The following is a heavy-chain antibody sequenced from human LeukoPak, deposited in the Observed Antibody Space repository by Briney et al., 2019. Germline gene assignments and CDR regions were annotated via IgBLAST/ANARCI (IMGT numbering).Heavy chain of an antibody. Sequence: SETLSLTRTVSGGSISSSSYYWGWIRQPPGKGLEWIGSIYYSGSTYYNPSLKSRVTISVDTSKNQFSLKLSSVTAADTAVYYCARTYSSGWYGLAFDIWGQGTMVTVSS. CDR3: ARTYSSGWYGLAFDI. D-gene: IGHD6-19*01. J-gene: IGHJ3*02. CDR1: GGSISSSSYY. V-gene: IGHV4-39*01. CDR2: IYYSGST.